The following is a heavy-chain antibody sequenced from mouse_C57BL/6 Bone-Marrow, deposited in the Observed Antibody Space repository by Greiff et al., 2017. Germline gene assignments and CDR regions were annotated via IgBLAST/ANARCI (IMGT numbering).Heavy chain of an antibody. D-gene: IGHD2-4*01. J-gene: IGHJ2*01. CDR1: GYTFTSYW. V-gene: IGHV1-69*01. CDR3: ARDRFYDYDGSYFDY. CDR2: IDPSDSYT. Sequence: QVQLKQPGAELVMPGASVKLSCKASGYTFTSYWMHWVKQRPGQGLEWIGEIDPSDSYTNYNQKFKGKSTLTVDKSSSTAYMQLSSLTAADSSVYYCARDRFYDYDGSYFDYWGQGTTLTVSS.